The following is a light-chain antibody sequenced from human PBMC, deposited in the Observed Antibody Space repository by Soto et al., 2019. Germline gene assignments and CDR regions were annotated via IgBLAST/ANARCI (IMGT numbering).Light chain of an antibody. CDR1: QTVRNNY. J-gene: IGKJ4*01. CDR2: DAS. V-gene: IGKV3D-20*02. CDR3: QSYNNWPLT. Sequence: EFVLTQSPGTLSLSPGERATLSCRASQTVRNNYLAWYQQKPGQAPRLLIYDASSRATGIPDRFSGSGSGTEFTLTISSLQSEDFAVYYCQSYNNWPLTFGGGTKVDIK.